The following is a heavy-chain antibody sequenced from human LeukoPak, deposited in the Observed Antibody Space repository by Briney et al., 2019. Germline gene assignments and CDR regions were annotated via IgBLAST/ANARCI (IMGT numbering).Heavy chain of an antibody. Sequence: GGSLRLSCAASGFTSSSYNMNWVRQAPGKGLEWVSSITSGSSYIYYADSVKGRFTISRDNAKNSLYLQMNSLRAEDTAVYYCARDPYSGSYGNYYYYFMDVWGKGTTVTISS. V-gene: IGHV3-21*01. D-gene: IGHD1-26*01. CDR3: ARDPYSGSYGNYYYYFMDV. CDR2: ITSGSSYI. CDR1: GFTSSSYN. J-gene: IGHJ6*03.